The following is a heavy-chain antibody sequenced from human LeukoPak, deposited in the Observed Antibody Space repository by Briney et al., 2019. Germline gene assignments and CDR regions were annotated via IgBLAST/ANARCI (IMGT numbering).Heavy chain of an antibody. CDR1: GFTVSNNY. Sequence: GGSLRLSCAASGFTVSNNYMTWVRQPPGKGLEWVSVIYSGGNTYYADSVKGRFTISRDNSKNTLFLQMNSLRAEDTAVYYCARIGAGSSRDYWGQGTLVTVSS. J-gene: IGHJ4*02. D-gene: IGHD6-13*01. CDR3: ARIGAGSSRDY. V-gene: IGHV3-53*01. CDR2: IYSGGNT.